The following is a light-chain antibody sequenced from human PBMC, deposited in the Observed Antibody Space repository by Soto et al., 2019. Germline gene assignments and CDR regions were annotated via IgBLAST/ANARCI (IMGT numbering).Light chain of an antibody. CDR2: KAS. CDR1: QSVGSF. Sequence: DIQMTQSPPTLSASVGDRVTVTCRASQSVGSFLAWYQQKPGKAPKLLIYKASSLESGVPSRFSGSGSGTEFTLTISSLQPDDFATYYCQQYNSYSLITFGQGTRLEIK. V-gene: IGKV1-5*03. J-gene: IGKJ5*01. CDR3: QQYNSYSLIT.